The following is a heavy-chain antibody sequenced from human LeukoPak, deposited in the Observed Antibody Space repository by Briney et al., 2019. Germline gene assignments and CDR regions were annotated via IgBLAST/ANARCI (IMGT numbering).Heavy chain of an antibody. CDR3: ARVSFSIAGWYYGMDV. V-gene: IGHV3-33*01. J-gene: IGHJ6*02. D-gene: IGHD6-6*01. CDR2: IWYDGSNK. Sequence: GRSLRLSCAASGFTFSSYGMHWVRQAPGKGLEWVAVIWYDGSNKYYADSVKGRFTIPRDNSKNTLYLQMNSLRAEDTAVYYCARVSFSIAGWYYGMDVWGQGTTVTVSS. CDR1: GFTFSSYG.